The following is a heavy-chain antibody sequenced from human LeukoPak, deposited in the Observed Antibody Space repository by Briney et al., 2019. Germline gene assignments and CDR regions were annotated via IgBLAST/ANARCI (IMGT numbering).Heavy chain of an antibody. V-gene: IGHV3-11*03. Sequence: KSGGSLRLSCAAFGFTFSDHYMSWIRQAPGKGLEWVSYISSIGSYTNYADSVKGRFTVSRDNAKNSLYLQMNSLRVEDTAVYYCASPAAGTNFDCWGQGTLVTVSS. CDR1: GFTFSDHY. CDR2: ISSIGSYT. D-gene: IGHD6-13*01. CDR3: ASPAAGTNFDC. J-gene: IGHJ4*02.